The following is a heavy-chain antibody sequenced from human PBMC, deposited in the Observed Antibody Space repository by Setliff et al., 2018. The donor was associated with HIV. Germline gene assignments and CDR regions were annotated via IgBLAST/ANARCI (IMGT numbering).Heavy chain of an antibody. Sequence: GGSLRLSCAASGFTFSTYEMNWVRQAPGKGLEWVSYISGSGGTIYYADSVKGRFTISRDNAKNLLYLQMNSLRAEDTALYYCARDSLPYNWNDYYYYMDVWGKGTTVTVSS. CDR1: GFTFSTYE. J-gene: IGHJ6*03. CDR3: ARDSLPYNWNDYYYYMDV. D-gene: IGHD1-20*01. CDR2: ISGSGGTI. V-gene: IGHV3-48*03.